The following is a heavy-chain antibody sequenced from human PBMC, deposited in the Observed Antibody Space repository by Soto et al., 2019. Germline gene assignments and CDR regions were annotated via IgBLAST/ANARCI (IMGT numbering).Heavy chain of an antibody. V-gene: IGHV3-53*02. J-gene: IGHJ6*02. CDR2: IYSGGST. CDR3: ARSSSSFYYYYYGMDV. CDR1: GFTVSSNY. Sequence: EVQLVETGGGLIQPGGSLRLSCATSGFTVSSNYMSWVRQAPGKGLEWVSVIYSGGSTYYADSVKGRFTISRDNSKNTLYLQMNSLRAEDTAVYYCARSSSSFYYYYYGMDVWGQGTTVTVSS. D-gene: IGHD6-6*01.